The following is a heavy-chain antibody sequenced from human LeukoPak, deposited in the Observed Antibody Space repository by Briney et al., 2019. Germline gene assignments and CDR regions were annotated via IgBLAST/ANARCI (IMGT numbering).Heavy chain of an antibody. CDR2: IYTGGTT. V-gene: IGHV3-66*01. D-gene: IGHD6-6*01. CDR1: GFTVTSNH. CDR3: ARDSSSYYFDY. Sequence: GGSLRLSCAASGFTVTSNHMNWVRQAPGKGLEWVSIIYTGGTTHYADSLKDRFTISRDDSINTLYLQMNSLRAEDTAVYYCARDSSSYYFDYWGQGTLVTVSS. J-gene: IGHJ4*02.